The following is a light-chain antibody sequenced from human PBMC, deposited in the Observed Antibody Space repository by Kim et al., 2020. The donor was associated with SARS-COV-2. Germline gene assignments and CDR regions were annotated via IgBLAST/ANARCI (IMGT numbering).Light chain of an antibody. CDR3: AAWDDSLNGWV. J-gene: IGLJ3*02. Sequence: QSVLTQPTSASGTPGQRVTISCSGSSSNIGSNTVNWYQQLPGTAPKLHIYSNNQRPSGVPDRFSGSKSGTSASLAISGLQSEDEADYYCAAWDDSLNGWVFGGGTKLTVL. CDR2: SNN. V-gene: IGLV1-44*01. CDR1: SSNIGSNT.